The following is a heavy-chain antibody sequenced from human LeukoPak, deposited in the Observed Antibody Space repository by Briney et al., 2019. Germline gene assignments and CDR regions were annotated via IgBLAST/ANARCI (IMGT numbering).Heavy chain of an antibody. CDR1: GYTFTSYG. J-gene: IGHJ4*02. D-gene: IGHD3-3*01. V-gene: IGHV1-18*01. Sequence: ASVKVSCKASGYTFTSYGISWVRQAPGQGLEWMGWISAYNGNTNYAQKLQGRVTMTTDTSTSTAYMELSSLRSEDTAVYYCARDQAPFWSGYCFDYWGQGTLVTVSS. CDR2: ISAYNGNT. CDR3: ARDQAPFWSGYCFDY.